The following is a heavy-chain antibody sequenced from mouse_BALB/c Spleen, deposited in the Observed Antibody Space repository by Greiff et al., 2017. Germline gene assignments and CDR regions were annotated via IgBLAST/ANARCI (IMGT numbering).Heavy chain of an antibody. V-gene: IGHV5-9-3*01. D-gene: IGHD1-1*01. CDR3: TTVVAHYYFDY. CDR2: ISSGGSYT. J-gene: IGHJ2*01. Sequence: EVKLMESGGGLVKPGGSLKLSCAASGFTFSSYAMSWVRQTPEKRLEWVATISSGGSYTYYPDSVKGRFTISRDNAKNTLYLQMSSLRSEDTAMYYCTTVVAHYYFDYWGQGTTLTVSS. CDR1: GFTFSSYA.